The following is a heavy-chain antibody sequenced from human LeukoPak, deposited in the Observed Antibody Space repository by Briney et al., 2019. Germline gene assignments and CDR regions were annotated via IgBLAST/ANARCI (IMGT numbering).Heavy chain of an antibody. D-gene: IGHD3-10*01. V-gene: IGHV3-30-3*01. CDR3: ARDLRLFGPPDDY. Sequence: GESLQISSAASGFPFSSYVMHWVRQAPGKGLEWVAVILYDGSNKYYADSVKGRFTISRDNSKNTLYLQMNSLRVEDTAVYYCARDLRLFGPPDDYWGQGTLVTVSS. CDR1: GFPFSSYV. CDR2: ILYDGSNK. J-gene: IGHJ4*02.